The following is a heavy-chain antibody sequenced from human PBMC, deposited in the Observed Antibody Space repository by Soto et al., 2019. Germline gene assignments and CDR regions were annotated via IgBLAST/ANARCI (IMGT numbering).Heavy chain of an antibody. CDR2: VTGSGSST. J-gene: IGHJ4*02. CDR1: GFTFNTYA. D-gene: IGHD2-21*01. Sequence: EVQLLESGGGLVQPGGSLRLSCAASGFTFNTYAMTWVRQAPGRGLEWVSTVTGSGSSTFYADSVKGRFTISRDNSKNTLYLQMNSLKADDPALYYCAKDWADGVNDCWGQGTLVTVSS. CDR3: AKDWADGVNDC. V-gene: IGHV3-23*01.